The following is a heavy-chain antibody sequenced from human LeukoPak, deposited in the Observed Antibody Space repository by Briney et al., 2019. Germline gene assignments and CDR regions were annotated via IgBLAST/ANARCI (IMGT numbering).Heavy chain of an antibody. J-gene: IGHJ4*02. CDR3: AKDRALREYFDY. CDR2: ITGSGGGT. D-gene: IGHD1-26*01. V-gene: IGHV3-23*01. Sequence: GGSLRLSCAASGLTFSTYAMAWVRKAPGEGLEWVSTITGSGGGTYYADSVTGRFTISRDNSRNTLSLQMNSLRAEDTAVYYCAKDRALREYFDYWGQGTLVTVSS. CDR1: GLTFSTYA.